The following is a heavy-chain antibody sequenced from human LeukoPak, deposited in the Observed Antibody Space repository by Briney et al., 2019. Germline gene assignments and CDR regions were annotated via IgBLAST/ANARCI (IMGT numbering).Heavy chain of an antibody. CDR2: IKVDGSGK. J-gene: IGHJ3*02. Sequence: GGSLRLSCVASGFSFSTSSMTWVRQSPGKGLEWLANIKVDGSGKVYVDSVKGRFTISRDNAKNSLYLQMNTLRVDDSAVYYCARDPYSGKYGAFDIWGQGTMVTISS. V-gene: IGHV3-7*01. D-gene: IGHD1-26*01. CDR3: ARDPYSGKYGAFDI. CDR1: GFSFSTSS.